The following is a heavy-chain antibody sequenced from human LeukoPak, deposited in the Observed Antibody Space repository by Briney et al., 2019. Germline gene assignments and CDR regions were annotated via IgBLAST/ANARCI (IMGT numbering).Heavy chain of an antibody. J-gene: IGHJ4*02. CDR2: GYYSGST. D-gene: IGHD5-18*01. CDR3: ARSYGYLLSLDY. Sequence: SETLSLTCTVSGGSINSGSYYWGWVRQPPGKGLEWIGYGYYSGSTNYNPSLKSRVTISLDTSKSQFSLKLSSVTAADTAVYYCARSYGYLLSLDYWGQGTLVTVSS. CDR1: GGSINSGSYY. V-gene: IGHV4-61*05.